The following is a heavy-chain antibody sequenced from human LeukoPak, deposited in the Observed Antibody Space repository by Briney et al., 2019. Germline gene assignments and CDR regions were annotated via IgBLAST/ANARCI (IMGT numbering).Heavy chain of an antibody. CDR1: GFTVSSNY. J-gene: IGHJ6*02. Sequence: PGGSLRLSCAASGFTVSSNYMSWVRQAPGKGLEWVSVIYSGGSPYYADSVKGRFTISRDNSKNTLYLQMNSLRAEDTAVYYCARDEEDSSGWSAYGMDVWGQGTTVTVSS. D-gene: IGHD6-19*01. CDR3: ARDEEDSSGWSAYGMDV. V-gene: IGHV3-66*01. CDR2: IYSGGSP.